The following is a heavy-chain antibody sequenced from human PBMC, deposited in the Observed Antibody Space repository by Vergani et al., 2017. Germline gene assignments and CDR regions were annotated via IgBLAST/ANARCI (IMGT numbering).Heavy chain of an antibody. Sequence: QVQLVQSGAEVKKPGASVKVSCKASGYTFTGYYMHWVRQAPGQGLEWMGWINPSGGSTSYAQKFQGRVTMTRDTYTSTVYMELSSLRSEDTAVDYCARQPGYYGMDVWGQGTTVTVSS. V-gene: IGHV1-46*01. CDR2: INPSGGST. CDR1: GYTFTGYY. J-gene: IGHJ6*02. CDR3: ARQPGYYGMDV.